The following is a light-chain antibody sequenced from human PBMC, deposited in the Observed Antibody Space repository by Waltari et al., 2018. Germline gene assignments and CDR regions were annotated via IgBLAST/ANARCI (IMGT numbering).Light chain of an antibody. CDR2: WAS. J-gene: IGKJ5*01. V-gene: IGKV4-1*01. CDR3: HHYYIPPLT. CDR1: QSLFSTSNSKTY. Sequence: DIVMTQSPDFLAVSLGERATINCKSSQSLFSTSNSKTYISWYQQKPGQPPKLLIYWASTRGSGVPDRFSCSGSGTDFTLTISSLQAEDVAVYYCHHYYIPPLTFGQGTRLEIK.